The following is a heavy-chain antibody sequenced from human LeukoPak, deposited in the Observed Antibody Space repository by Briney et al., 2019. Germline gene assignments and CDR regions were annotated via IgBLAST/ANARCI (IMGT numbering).Heavy chain of an antibody. V-gene: IGHV4-30-4*01. CDR1: GGSISSSDYH. CDR2: T. D-gene: IGHD3-10*01. CDR3: ARENYGSGPAYYGVDV. Sequence: SETLSLTCTVSGGSISSSDYHWTWIRQPPGKGVEWLGSTYHNPSLKSRVTISVDTSKNQFSLRLSSVTAADTAVYYCARENYGSGPAYYGVDVWGQGTTVTVS. J-gene: IGHJ6*02.